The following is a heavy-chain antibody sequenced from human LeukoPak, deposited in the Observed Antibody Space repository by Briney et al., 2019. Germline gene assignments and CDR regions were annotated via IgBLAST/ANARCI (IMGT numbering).Heavy chain of an antibody. CDR1: GVSFSGYY. Sequence: SETLSLTCAVYGVSFSGYYWSWIRQPPGKGLEWIGEINHSGSTNYNPSLKSRVTISVDTSKNQFSLKLSSVTAADTAVYYCARVRRYYDSRGLDYWGQGTLVTVSS. CDR3: ARVRRYYDSRGLDY. V-gene: IGHV4-34*01. J-gene: IGHJ4*02. D-gene: IGHD3-22*01. CDR2: INHSGST.